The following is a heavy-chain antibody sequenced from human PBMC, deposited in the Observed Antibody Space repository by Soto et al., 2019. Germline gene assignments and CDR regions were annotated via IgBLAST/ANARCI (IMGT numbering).Heavy chain of an antibody. Sequence: QVQLVQSGAEVKKPGSSVKVSCKASGGTFSSYAISWVRQAPGQGLEWMGGIIPIFGTANYAQKFQGRVTITADESTSTAYMELSSLRSEDTAVYYCAREVGTQRDIVLMVYGDDAFDIWGQGTMVTVSS. D-gene: IGHD2-8*01. CDR3: AREVGTQRDIVLMVYGDDAFDI. CDR2: IIPIFGTA. J-gene: IGHJ3*02. V-gene: IGHV1-69*01. CDR1: GGTFSSYA.